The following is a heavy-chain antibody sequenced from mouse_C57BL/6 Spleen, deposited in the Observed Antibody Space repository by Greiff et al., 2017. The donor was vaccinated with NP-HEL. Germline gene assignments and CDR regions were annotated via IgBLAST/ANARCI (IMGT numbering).Heavy chain of an antibody. CDR2: IDPEDGET. V-gene: IGHV14-2*01. J-gene: IGHJ3*01. Sequence: EVQLQQSGAELVKPGASVKLSCTASGFNITDYYMHWVKQRTEQGLEWIGRIDPEDGETKYAQKFQGKATITADTSSNTAYLQLSSLTSEDTAVYYCALYGSSPAWFAYWGQGTLVTVSA. CDR3: ALYGSSPAWFAY. CDR1: GFNITDYY. D-gene: IGHD1-1*01.